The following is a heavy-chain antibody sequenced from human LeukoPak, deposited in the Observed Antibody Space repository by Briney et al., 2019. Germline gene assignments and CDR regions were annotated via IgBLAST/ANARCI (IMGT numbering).Heavy chain of an antibody. CDR1: GYGFTSFW. D-gene: IGHD5-12*01. CDR3: ARQGGYDQYYFDY. V-gene: IGHV5-51*01. Sequence: GESLNISFKGSGYGFTSFWIGWVRQIPGKGLEWIGVIYPGDSDTRYRPSFQAQVTIPADKPITTGYLHWTSLEPSTSPMFYCARQGGYDQYYFDYWGQGTLVTVSS. CDR2: IYPGDSDT. J-gene: IGHJ4*02.